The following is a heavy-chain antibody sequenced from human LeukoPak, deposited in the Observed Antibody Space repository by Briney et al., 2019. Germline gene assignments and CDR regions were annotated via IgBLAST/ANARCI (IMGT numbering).Heavy chain of an antibody. CDR2: IYYSGST. CDR3: ARDSPYGGKAGDFDY. D-gene: IGHD4-23*01. CDR1: GGSISSYY. V-gene: IGHV4-59*01. J-gene: IGHJ4*02. Sequence: SETLSLTCTVSGGSISSYYWSWIRQPPGKGLEWIGYIYYSGSTNYNPSLKSRVTISVDTSKNQFSLKLSSVTAADTAVYYCARDSPYGGKAGDFDYWGQGTLVTVSS.